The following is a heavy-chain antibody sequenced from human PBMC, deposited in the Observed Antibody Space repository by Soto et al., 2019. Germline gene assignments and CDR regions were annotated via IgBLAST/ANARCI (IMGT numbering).Heavy chain of an antibody. CDR2: ISAYNGNT. CDR1: GYTFTSYG. CDR3: ARGTAGYDFWSGYYTRPLYYGMDV. J-gene: IGHJ6*02. Sequence: ASVKVSCKASGYTFTSYGISWVRQAPGQGLEWMGWISAYNGNTNYAQKLQGRVTMTTDTSTSTAYMELRSLGSDDTAVYYCARGTAGYDFWSGYYTRPLYYGMDVWGQGTTVTVSS. V-gene: IGHV1-18*04. D-gene: IGHD3-3*01.